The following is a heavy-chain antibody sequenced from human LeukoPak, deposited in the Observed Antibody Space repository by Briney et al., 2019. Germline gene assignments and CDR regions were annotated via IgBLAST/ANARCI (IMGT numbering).Heavy chain of an antibody. CDR2: INHSGST. Sequence: SETLSLTCAVYGGSFSGYYWSWIRQPPGKGLEWIGEINHSGSTNYNPFLKSRVTISVDTSKNQFSLKLSSVTAADTAVYYCARRGYSSSSNYRGQGTLVTVSS. D-gene: IGHD6-6*01. CDR1: GGSFSGYY. CDR3: ARRGYSSSSNY. V-gene: IGHV4-34*01. J-gene: IGHJ4*02.